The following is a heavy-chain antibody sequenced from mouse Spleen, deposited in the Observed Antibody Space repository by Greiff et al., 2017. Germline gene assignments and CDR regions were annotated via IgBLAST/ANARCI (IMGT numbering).Heavy chain of an antibody. V-gene: IGHV5-4*01. CDR1: GFTFSSYA. J-gene: IGHJ2*01. D-gene: IGHD4-1*01. CDR3: ARDLDWGYYFDY. Sequence: EVQRVESGGGLVKPGGSLKLSCAASGFTFSSYAMSWVRQTPEKRLEWVATISDGGSYTYYPDNVKGRFTISRDNAKNNLYLQMSHLKSEDTAMYYCARDLDWGYYFDYWGQGTTLTVSS. CDR2: ISDGGSYT.